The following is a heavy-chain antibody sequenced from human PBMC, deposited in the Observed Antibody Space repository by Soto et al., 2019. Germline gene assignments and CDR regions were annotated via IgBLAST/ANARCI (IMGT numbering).Heavy chain of an antibody. Sequence: EVQLLESGGDLVQPGGSLRLSCAASGFTFSTYAMRWVRQAPGKGLEWVSSITGSGDRTYYADSVKGRFTISRDNSQSTLHLQMNSLRAEDTDVYYCARMYSSSCDYWGQGTLVTVSS. D-gene: IGHD6-13*01. CDR3: ARMYSSSCDY. V-gene: IGHV3-23*01. CDR2: ITGSGDRT. J-gene: IGHJ4*02. CDR1: GFTFSTYA.